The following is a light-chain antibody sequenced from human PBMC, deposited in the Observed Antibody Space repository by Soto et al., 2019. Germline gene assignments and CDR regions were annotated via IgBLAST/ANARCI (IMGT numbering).Light chain of an antibody. J-gene: IGLJ3*02. Sequence: QSALTQPASVSGSPGQSITISCTGTSSDVGGYNYVSWYQQHPGKAPKRMIYEVSNRPSGVSNRFSGSKSGNTASLTISGLQPEDEADYYCSSYTSSSALGVFGGGTKLTVL. CDR2: EVS. V-gene: IGLV2-14*01. CDR3: SSYTSSSALGV. CDR1: SSDVGGYNY.